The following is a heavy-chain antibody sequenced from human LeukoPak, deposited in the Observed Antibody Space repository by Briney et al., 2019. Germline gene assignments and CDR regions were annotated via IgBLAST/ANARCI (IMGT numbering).Heavy chain of an antibody. CDR2: IYYSGST. V-gene: IGHV4-59*12. CDR1: GGSISSYY. CDR3: ARGPGLFDP. Sequence: SETLSLTCTVSGGSISSYYWSWIRQPPGKGLEWIGYIYYSGSTNYNPSLKSRVTISVDTSKNQFSLQLNSVTPEDTAVYYCARGPGLFDPWGQGTLVTVSS. J-gene: IGHJ5*02.